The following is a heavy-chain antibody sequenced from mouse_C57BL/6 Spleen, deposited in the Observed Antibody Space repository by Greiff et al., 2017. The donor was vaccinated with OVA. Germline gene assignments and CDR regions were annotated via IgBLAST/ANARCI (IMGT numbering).Heavy chain of an antibody. Sequence: VQLQQPGAELVKPGASVKMSCKASGYTFTSYWITWVKQRPGQGLEWIGDIYPGSGSTNYNEKFKSKATLTVDTSSSTAYMQLSILTSEDSAVYYVARWGGGCYVENFDYWGQGTTLTVSS. J-gene: IGHJ2*01. CDR1: GYTFTSYW. V-gene: IGHV1-55*01. CDR2: IYPGSGST. D-gene: IGHD1-1*02. CDR3: ARWGGGCYVENFDY.